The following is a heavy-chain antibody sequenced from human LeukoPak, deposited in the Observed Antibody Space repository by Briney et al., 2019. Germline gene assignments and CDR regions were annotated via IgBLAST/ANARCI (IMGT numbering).Heavy chain of an antibody. CDR3: AKEAGQDYGALDAFDV. CDR2: ISYTGTYI. D-gene: IGHD4-17*01. Sequence: GGSLRLSCAASAFSLSAYNMNWVRQAPGKGLEWVSSISYTGTYIYYADSVKGRFTISRDNARNSLYLQMNSLRVEDTAVYYCAKEAGQDYGALDAFDVWGQGTMVTVSS. V-gene: IGHV3-21*01. CDR1: AFSLSAYN. J-gene: IGHJ3*01.